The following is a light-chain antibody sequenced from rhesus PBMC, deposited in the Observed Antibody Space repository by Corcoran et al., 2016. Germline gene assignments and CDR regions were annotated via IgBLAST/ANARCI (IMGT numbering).Light chain of an antibody. J-gene: IGKJ2*01. CDR2: KTS. CDR1: QSVSNY. V-gene: IGKV1S9*01. Sequence: DNQMTQSPSSLSASVGDRVTITCQASQSVSNYLNWYQQKQGKSPKVLIPKTSSVQSGIPSRFSGSGSGTDFTRTISSLQPEDFATYYCQQSYTYPPSFGQGTKVEIK. CDR3: QQSYTYPPS.